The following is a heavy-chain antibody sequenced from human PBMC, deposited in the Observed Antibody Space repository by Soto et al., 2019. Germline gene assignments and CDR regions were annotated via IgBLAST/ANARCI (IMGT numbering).Heavy chain of an antibody. CDR3: AIGRSRSTNTRRLVATHP. J-gene: IGHJ3*01. V-gene: IGHV1-18*01. CDR2: ISAYNGST. CDR1: GYTFTSYG. Sequence: ASVKVSCKASGYTFTSYGISWVRQAPGQGLEWMGWISAYNGSTNYAQKLQGRVTMTTDTSTSTAYMELRSLRSDDTAVYYCAIGRSRSTNTRRLVATHPWGQGTMVTVSS. D-gene: IGHD5-12*01.